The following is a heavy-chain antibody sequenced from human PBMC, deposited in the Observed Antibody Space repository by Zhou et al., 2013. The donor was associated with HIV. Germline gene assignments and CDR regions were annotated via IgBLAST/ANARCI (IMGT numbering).Heavy chain of an antibody. J-gene: IGHJ6*02. Sequence: QDQLVQSGVEVKKPGASVKVSCKASGYTFTSYGISWVRQAPGQGLEWMGWISAYNGKTNYAQKFQGRVTMTTDTSRSTAYMELRSLRSDDTAVYYCARDPLDNSSGWYYYYYGMDVWGQGTTVTVSS. V-gene: IGHV1-18*01. D-gene: IGHD6-19*01. CDR2: ISAYNGKT. CDR3: ARDPLDNSSGWYYYYYGMDV. CDR1: GYTFTSYG.